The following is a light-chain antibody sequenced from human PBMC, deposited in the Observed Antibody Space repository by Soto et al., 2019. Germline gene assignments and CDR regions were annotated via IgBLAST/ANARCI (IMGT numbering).Light chain of an antibody. J-gene: IGKJ4*01. CDR3: QQYDNLPLT. V-gene: IGKV1-33*01. Sequence: DIQMTQSPSSLSASVGDRVTITCQASQDISNYLNWYQQKPGKAPKLLICDASNLETGVPSRFSGSGSGTDFTFTISNLQPEDIATYYCQQYDNLPLTFGGGTKVEIK. CDR1: QDISNY. CDR2: DAS.